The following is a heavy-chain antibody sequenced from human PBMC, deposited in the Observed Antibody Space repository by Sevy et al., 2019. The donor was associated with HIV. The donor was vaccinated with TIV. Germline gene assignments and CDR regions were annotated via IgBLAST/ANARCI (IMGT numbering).Heavy chain of an antibody. CDR2: INHSGST. CDR1: GGSFSGYY. D-gene: IGHD4-17*01. Sequence: SETLSLTCAVYGGSFSGYYWTWIRQPPGKGPEWIGEINHSGSTKYNPSLKSRVTISVDRSKNQFSLKPSSVTAADMAVYYCARANGVYGDYFDSWGQGTLVTVSS. V-gene: IGHV4-34*01. J-gene: IGHJ4*02. CDR3: ARANGVYGDYFDS.